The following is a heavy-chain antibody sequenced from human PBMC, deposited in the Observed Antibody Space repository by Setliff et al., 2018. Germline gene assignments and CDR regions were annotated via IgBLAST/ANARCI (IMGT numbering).Heavy chain of an antibody. CDR1: GGSFSGYY. CDR2: INHSGST. Sequence: SETLSLTCAVYGGSFSGYYWSWIRQPPGKGLEWIGEINHSGSTNYNPSLKSRVTISVDTAKNQFSLKLSSVTAADTAVYYCARIRTGTFLNWFDPWGQGTLVTVSS. D-gene: IGHD1-7*01. CDR3: ARIRTGTFLNWFDP. V-gene: IGHV4-34*01. J-gene: IGHJ5*02.